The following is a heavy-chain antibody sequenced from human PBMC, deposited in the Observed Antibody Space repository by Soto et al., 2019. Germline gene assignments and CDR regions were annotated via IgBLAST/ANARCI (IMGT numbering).Heavy chain of an antibody. J-gene: IGHJ2*01. CDR3: ARDWLRRDEILTPSWNCTL. V-gene: IGHV3-30*04. D-gene: IGHD3-9*01. Sequence: QEQLVESGGGVVRPGKSLRRSCEASGFNFTYNAMHWVRQAPGKGLEWVAVISFHGRKKFYARSVKGRFTISRDNSKNTLYLQINNLLPGDTAVYYCARDWLRRDEILTPSWNCTLWGQGTLVTAS. CDR2: ISFHGRKK. CDR1: GFNFTYNA.